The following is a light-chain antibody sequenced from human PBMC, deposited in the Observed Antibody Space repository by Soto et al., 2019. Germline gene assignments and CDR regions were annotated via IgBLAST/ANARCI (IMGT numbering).Light chain of an antibody. J-gene: IGLJ1*01. CDR3: SSYTSSSTL. CDR1: SGDVGGYNY. V-gene: IGLV2-14*01. CDR2: DVS. Sequence: QSGLTQPASVSGSPGQSITISCTGTSGDVGGYNYVSWYQQHPGKAPKLMIYDVSNRPSGVSNRFSGSKSGNTASLTISGLQAEDEADYYCSSYTSSSTLFGTGTKVTVL.